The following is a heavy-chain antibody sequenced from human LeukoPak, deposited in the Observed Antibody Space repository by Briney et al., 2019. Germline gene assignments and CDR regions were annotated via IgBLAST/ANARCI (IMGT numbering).Heavy chain of an antibody. CDR1: GGSISGFY. J-gene: IGHJ3*01. V-gene: IGHV4-59*01. D-gene: IGHD3-22*01. CDR3: ARLLDYDYSGDPDTFDF. Sequence: PSETLSLTCTVSGGSISGFYWSWIRQSPGKGLEWIAFMSYSGRTKHNPSLQSRVTISLDTSMNNLALHLRSVTAADTAVYYCARLLDYDYSGDPDTFDFWGQGTMVTVSS. CDR2: MSYSGRT.